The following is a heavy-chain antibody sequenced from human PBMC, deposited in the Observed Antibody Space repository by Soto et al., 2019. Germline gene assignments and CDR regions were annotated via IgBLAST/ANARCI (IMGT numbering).Heavy chain of an antibody. J-gene: IGHJ4*02. D-gene: IGHD3-22*01. Sequence: ASVKVSCKASGYTFTSYAMHWVRQAPGQRLEWMGWINAGNGNTKYSQKFQGRVTITRDTSASTAYMELSSLRSEDTAVYYYARDQSYYDSSGYPFIHWGQGTLVTVSX. CDR1: GYTFTSYA. CDR2: INAGNGNT. CDR3: ARDQSYYDSSGYPFIH. V-gene: IGHV1-3*01.